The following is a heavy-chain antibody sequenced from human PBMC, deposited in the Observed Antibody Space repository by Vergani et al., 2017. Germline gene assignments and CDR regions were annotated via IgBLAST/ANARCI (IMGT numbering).Heavy chain of an antibody. CDR3: AKASDYYDSSGYYYFDD. CDR2: ISYDGSNK. V-gene: IGHV3-30*18. D-gene: IGHD3-22*01. J-gene: IGHJ4*02. Sequence: QVQLVESGGGVVQPGRSLRLSCAASGFTFSSYGMHWVRQAPGKGLEWVAVISYDGSNKYYADSVKGRFTISRDNSKNTLYLKMNSLRAEDTAVYYCAKASDYYDSSGYYYFDDWGQRTLVTVSS. CDR1: GFTFSSYG.